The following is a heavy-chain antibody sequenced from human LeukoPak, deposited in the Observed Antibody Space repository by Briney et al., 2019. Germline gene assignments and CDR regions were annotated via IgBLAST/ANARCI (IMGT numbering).Heavy chain of an antibody. D-gene: IGHD2-2*01. CDR2: INPNTAVT. CDR1: GYTFTSYG. CDR3: ARVSSYCSSTSCYGFDP. Sequence: ASVKVSCKASGYTFTSYGISWVRQAPGQGLEWMGWINPNTAVTNYAQKFQGRVTMTRDTSISTAYMELSRLRSDDTAVYYCARVSSYCSSTSCYGFDPWGQGTLVTVSS. V-gene: IGHV1-2*02. J-gene: IGHJ5*02.